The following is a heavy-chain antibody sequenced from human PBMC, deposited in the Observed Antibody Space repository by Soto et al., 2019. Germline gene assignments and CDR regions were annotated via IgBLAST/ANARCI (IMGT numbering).Heavy chain of an antibody. CDR3: ARDRDTAMVMDY. CDR1: GGTFSSYA. J-gene: IGHJ4*02. Sequence: SVKVSCKASGGTFSSYAISWVRQAPGQGLERMGGIIPIFGTANYAQKFQGRVTITADESTSTAYMELSSLRSEDTAVYYCARDRDTAMVMDYWGQGTLVTVSS. CDR2: IIPIFGTA. V-gene: IGHV1-69*13. D-gene: IGHD5-18*01.